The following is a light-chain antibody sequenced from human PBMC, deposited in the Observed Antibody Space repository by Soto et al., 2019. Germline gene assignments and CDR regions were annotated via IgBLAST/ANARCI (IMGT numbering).Light chain of an antibody. CDR1: SSDVGGYNY. CDR2: DVS. Sequence: QSALTQAASVSGSPGKSITISCTGNSSDVGGYNYVSWYQQHPGKAPKPMIYDVSNRPSGVSNRFSGSKSGNTASLTISGLQAEDEADYYCSSYTSSSTLVVFGTGTKVTVL. V-gene: IGLV2-14*01. CDR3: SSYTSSSTLVV. J-gene: IGLJ1*01.